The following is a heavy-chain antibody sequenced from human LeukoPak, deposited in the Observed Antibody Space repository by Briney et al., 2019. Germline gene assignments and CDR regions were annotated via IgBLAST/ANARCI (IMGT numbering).Heavy chain of an antibody. CDR1: GYTFSTYY. CDR2: INPSGTDS. Sequence: ASVKVSCKASGYTFSTYYMHWVRQAPGQGLEWMGIINPSGTDSNYAQKFQGRVTMTRDMSTSTVNMELSILRSEDTAVYYCARGGDYWGQGTLVTVSS. D-gene: IGHD3-16*01. J-gene: IGHJ4*02. V-gene: IGHV1-46*01. CDR3: ARGGDY.